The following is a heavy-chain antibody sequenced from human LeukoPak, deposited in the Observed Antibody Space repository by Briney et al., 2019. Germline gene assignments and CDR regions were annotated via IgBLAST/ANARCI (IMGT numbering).Heavy chain of an antibody. CDR3: ARDLPTLGDGAFDI. Sequence: ASVKVSCKASGYTFTGYYMHWVRQAPGQGLEWMGWINPNSGGTNYAQKFQGWVTMTRDTSISTAYMELSRLRSDDTAVYYCARDLPTLGDGAFDIWGQGTMVTVSS. J-gene: IGHJ3*02. CDR1: GYTFTGYY. V-gene: IGHV1-2*04. CDR2: INPNSGGT. D-gene: IGHD2-15*01.